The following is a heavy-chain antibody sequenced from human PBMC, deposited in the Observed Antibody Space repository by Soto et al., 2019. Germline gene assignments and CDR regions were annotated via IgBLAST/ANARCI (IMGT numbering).Heavy chain of an antibody. V-gene: IGHV3-9*01. CDR1: GFTFDDYA. D-gene: IGHD3-22*01. Sequence: PGGSLRLSCAASGFTFDDYAMHWVRQAPGKGLEWVSGISWNSGSIGYADSVKGRFTISRDNAKNSLYLQMNSLRAEDTALYYCAKDRGNHYYHSRPGYYYGMDVWGQGTTVTVSS. CDR2: ISWNSGSI. J-gene: IGHJ6*02. CDR3: AKDRGNHYYHSRPGYYYGMDV.